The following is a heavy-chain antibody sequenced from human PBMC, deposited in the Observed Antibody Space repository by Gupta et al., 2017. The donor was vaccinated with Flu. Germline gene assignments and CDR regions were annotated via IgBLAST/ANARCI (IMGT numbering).Heavy chain of an antibody. J-gene: IGHJ4*02. D-gene: IGHD3-10*01. CDR2: IKSKTDGGTT. CDR1: GFTFSNAG. V-gene: IGHV3-15*01. Sequence: EVQLVESGGGLVKPGGSLRLSCAASGFTFSNAGMSWVRQAPGKGLEWVGRIKSKTDGGTTDYAAPVKGRFTISRDDSKNTLYLQMNSLKTEDTAVYYCTTFYGSGSYPFDYWGQGTLVTVSS. CDR3: TTFYGSGSYPFDY.